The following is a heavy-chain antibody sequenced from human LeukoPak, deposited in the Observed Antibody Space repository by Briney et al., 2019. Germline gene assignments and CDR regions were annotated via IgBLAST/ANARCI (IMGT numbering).Heavy chain of an antibody. J-gene: IGHJ4*02. CDR3: ARGRQYSYGLRGRGYFDY. D-gene: IGHD5-18*01. CDR1: GGSISSSSYY. V-gene: IGHV4-39*07. Sequence: PSETLSLTCTVSGGSISSSSYYWGWIRQPPGKGLEWIGEINHSGSTNYNPSLKSRVTLSVDTSKNQFSLKLSSVTAADTAVYYCARGRQYSYGLRGRGYFDYWGQGTLVTVSS. CDR2: INHSGST.